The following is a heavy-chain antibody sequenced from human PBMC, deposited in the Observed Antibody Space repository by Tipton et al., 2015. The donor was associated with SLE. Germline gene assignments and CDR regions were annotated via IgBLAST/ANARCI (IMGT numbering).Heavy chain of an antibody. D-gene: IGHD7-27*01. CDR3: ARLSLKLTGDEWYFDL. CDR1: GGSFSGYY. Sequence: TLSLTCAAYGGSFSGYYWSWIRQPPGKGLEWIGEINHSGSTNYNPSLKSRVTISVDTSKNQFSLKLSSVTAADTAVYYCARLSLKLTGDEWYFDLWGRGTLVTVSS. J-gene: IGHJ2*01. CDR2: INHSGST. V-gene: IGHV4-34*01.